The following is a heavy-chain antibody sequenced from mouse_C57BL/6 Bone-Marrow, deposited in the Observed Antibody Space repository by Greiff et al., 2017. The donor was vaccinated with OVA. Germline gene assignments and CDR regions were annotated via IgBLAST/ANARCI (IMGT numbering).Heavy chain of an antibody. CDR3: ARAVYYGPFAY. Sequence: EVHLVESGGGLVKPGGSLKLSCAASGFTFSSYAMSWVRQTPEKRLEWVATICDGGSYTYYPDKVKGRFTISRDNAKNNLYLQMSHLKSEDTAMYYCARAVYYGPFAYWGQGTLVTVSA. CDR2: ICDGGSYT. CDR1: GFTFSSYA. J-gene: IGHJ3*01. D-gene: IGHD1-1*01. V-gene: IGHV5-4*01.